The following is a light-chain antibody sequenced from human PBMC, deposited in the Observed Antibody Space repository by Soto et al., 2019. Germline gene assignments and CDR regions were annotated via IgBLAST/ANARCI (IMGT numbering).Light chain of an antibody. Sequence: QSVLTQPPSASGSPGQSVTISCTGTSSDVGGYNYVSWYQQHPGKAPKLMISEVSKRPSGVPDRFSGSKSGNTASLTVSGLQAEDEDDSYCSSFAGNNNLVFGGGTKLTVL. CDR3: SSFAGNNNLV. CDR1: SSDVGGYNY. J-gene: IGLJ2*01. CDR2: EVS. V-gene: IGLV2-8*01.